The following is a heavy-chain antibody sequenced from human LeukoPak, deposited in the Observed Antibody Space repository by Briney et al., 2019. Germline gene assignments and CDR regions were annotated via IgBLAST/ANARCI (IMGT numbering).Heavy chain of an antibody. CDR3: ARLRYCSSTSCYAWPLRTYYYYMDV. J-gene: IGHJ6*03. CDR2: INHSGST. V-gene: IGHV4-34*01. Sequence: SETLSLTCAVYGGSFSGYYWSWIRQPPGKGLEWIGEINHSGSTNYNPSLKSRVTISVDTSKNQFSLKLSSVTAADTAVYYCARLRYCSSTSCYAWPLRTYYYYMDVWGKGTTVTVSS. CDR1: GGSFSGYY. D-gene: IGHD2-2*01.